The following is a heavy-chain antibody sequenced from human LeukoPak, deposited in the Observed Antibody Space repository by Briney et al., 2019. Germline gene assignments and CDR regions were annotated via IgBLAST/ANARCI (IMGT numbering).Heavy chain of an antibody. V-gene: IGHV7-4-1*02. CDR1: GYTFSSYP. D-gene: IGHD3-16*01. CDR3: ARGGGARLRYPFDY. J-gene: IGHJ4*02. Sequence: GSVKVSCKASGYTFSSYPMIWVRQAPGQGLEWMGWIDTNTGNPSNAQGFTGRFVFSLDTSVSTTFLYINNLKADDTAVYYCARGGGARLRYPFDYWGQGTLVTVSS. CDR2: IDTNTGNP.